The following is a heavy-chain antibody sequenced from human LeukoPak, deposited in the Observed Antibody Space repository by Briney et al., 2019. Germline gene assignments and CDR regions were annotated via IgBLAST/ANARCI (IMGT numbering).Heavy chain of an antibody. D-gene: IGHD6-19*01. Sequence: GGSLRLSCAASGFTFDDYAMHWVRQAPGKGLEWVSLISGDGGSTYYADSVKGRFTIYRDNSKNSLYLQMNSLRTEDTALYYCAKDSGYSSGWRQYYFDYWGQGTLVTVSS. J-gene: IGHJ4*02. CDR1: GFTFDDYA. CDR2: ISGDGGST. V-gene: IGHV3-43*02. CDR3: AKDSGYSSGWRQYYFDY.